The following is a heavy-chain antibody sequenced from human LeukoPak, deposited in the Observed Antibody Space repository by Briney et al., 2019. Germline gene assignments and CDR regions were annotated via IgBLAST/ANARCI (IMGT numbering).Heavy chain of an antibody. CDR2: INPNSGGT. Sequence: GGSVKVSCKASGYTFTGYYMHWVRQAPGQGLEWMGWINPNSGGTNYAQKFQGRVTMNRDTPISTASMEVSSLTSGDTAVYYFARGRHDYNTHYSFDSWGQGTLVTVSS. CDR1: GYTFTGYY. J-gene: IGHJ4*02. D-gene: IGHD5-24*01. V-gene: IGHV1-2*02. CDR3: ARGRHDYNTHYSFDS.